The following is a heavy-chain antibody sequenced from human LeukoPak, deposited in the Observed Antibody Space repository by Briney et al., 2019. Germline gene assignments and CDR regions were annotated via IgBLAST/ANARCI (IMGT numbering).Heavy chain of an antibody. Sequence: SETLSLTCTVSGGSIRSNSYYWGWIRQPPGKGLEWIGNIYYSGSTYYNPSLKSRVTISLDTSKNQFSLKLSSVTAADTAVYYCARGNYYDSSGYYYPLTDWGQGTLVTVSS. V-gene: IGHV4-39*07. CDR1: GGSIRSNSYY. CDR3: ARGNYYDSSGYYYPLTD. CDR2: IYYSGST. J-gene: IGHJ4*02. D-gene: IGHD3-22*01.